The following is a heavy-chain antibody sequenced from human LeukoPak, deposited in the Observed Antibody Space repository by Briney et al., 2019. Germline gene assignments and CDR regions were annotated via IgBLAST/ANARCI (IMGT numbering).Heavy chain of an antibody. V-gene: IGHV4-39*01. CDR2: IYYSGST. J-gene: IGHJ4*02. CDR3: ARAPPGVVTFDY. D-gene: IGHD4-23*01. CDR1: GGSISSSSYY. Sequence: SETLSLTCTVSGGSISSSSYYWGWIRQPPGKGLEWIGSIYYSGSTYYNPSLKSRVTISVDTSKNQFSLKLSSVTAADTAVYYCARAPPGVVTFDYWGQGTLVTVSS.